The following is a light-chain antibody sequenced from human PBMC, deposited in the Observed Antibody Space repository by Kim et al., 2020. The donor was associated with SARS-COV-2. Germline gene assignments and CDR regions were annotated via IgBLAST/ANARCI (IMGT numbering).Light chain of an antibody. V-gene: IGLV1-40*01. CDR1: SSNIGAGYD. J-gene: IGLJ3*02. CDR2: GNS. Sequence: QRVTISCTGSSSNIGAGYDVHWYQQRPGTAPKLLSYGNSNRPAGVPDRFSGSKSGTSASLAITGLQAEDEADYYCQSYDSSLSGSVFGGGTQLTVL. CDR3: QSYDSSLSGSV.